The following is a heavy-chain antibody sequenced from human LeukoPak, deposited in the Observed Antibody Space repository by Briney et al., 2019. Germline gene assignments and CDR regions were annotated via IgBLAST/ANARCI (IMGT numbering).Heavy chain of an antibody. CDR3: ATGAPKVTTDFANY. Sequence: GESLKISCKGSGYTFTNYWISWVRQMPGKGLEWMGRIDPSDSYTKYSPSFEGHVTISVDKSITTAFLQWNSLKASDTAMYYCATGAPKVTTDFANYWGQGTLVAVSS. CDR1: GYTFTNYW. J-gene: IGHJ4*02. V-gene: IGHV5-10-1*01. D-gene: IGHD4-17*01. CDR2: IDPSDSYT.